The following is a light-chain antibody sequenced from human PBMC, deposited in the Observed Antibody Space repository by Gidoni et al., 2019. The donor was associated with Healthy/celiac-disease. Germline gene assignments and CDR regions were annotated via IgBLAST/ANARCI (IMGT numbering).Light chain of an antibody. CDR3: QQYNSYST. V-gene: IGKV1-5*01. CDR1: QSISSW. J-gene: IGKJ1*01. Sequence: DIQMTQSPSTLSASVGDRVTITCRASQSISSWLAWYQQKPGKAPKLLIHDVSSLEIGVPSSFSGSGSGTEFTLTISSLQPDDFATYYCQQYNSYSTFGQGTKVEIK. CDR2: DVS.